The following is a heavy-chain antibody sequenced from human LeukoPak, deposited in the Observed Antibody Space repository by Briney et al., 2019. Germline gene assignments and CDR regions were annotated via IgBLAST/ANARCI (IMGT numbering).Heavy chain of an antibody. Sequence: SETLSLTCTVSGGSISNYYWSWIRQPPGKGLEWIGYIYYSGSTNYNPSLKSRVTISVDTSKNQFSLKLSSVTAADTAVYYCARVGDGYNPFDYWGQGTLVTVSS. CDR2: IYYSGST. CDR1: GGSISNYY. V-gene: IGHV4-59*01. J-gene: IGHJ4*02. CDR3: ARVGDGYNPFDY. D-gene: IGHD5-12*01.